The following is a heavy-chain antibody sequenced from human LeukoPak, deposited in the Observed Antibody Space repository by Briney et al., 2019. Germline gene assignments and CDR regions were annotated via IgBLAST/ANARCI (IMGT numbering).Heavy chain of an antibody. Sequence: ASVKVSCKASGYTFTSYDINWVRQAPGQGLEWMGRIMPIRGIANDAQKFQGRVTITGDKSTSTAYMELSSLRSEDTAVYYCARDTGGGPSVRYWFYYYDGMVVWGERATFTVSS. CDR3: ARDTGGGPSVRYWFYYYDGMVV. V-gene: IGHV1-69*04. D-gene: IGHD2-8*02. CDR2: IMPIRGIA. CDR1: GYTFTSYD. J-gene: IGHJ6*04.